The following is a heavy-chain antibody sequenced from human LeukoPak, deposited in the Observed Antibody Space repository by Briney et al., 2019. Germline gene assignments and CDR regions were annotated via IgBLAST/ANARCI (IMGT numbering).Heavy chain of an antibody. D-gene: IGHD3-9*01. CDR1: GFTFRDSA. CDR3: ARLDILTGNYYYFNF. J-gene: IGHJ4*02. V-gene: IGHV3-74*01. CDR2: ISGDGSTT. Sequence: GGSLRLSCSASGFTFRDSAMTWVRQAPGMGLVWVSRISGDGSTTSYADSVKGRFTISRDNAKNTLYLQMNSLRAEDTAVYYCARLDILTGNYYYFNFWGQGTLVTVSS.